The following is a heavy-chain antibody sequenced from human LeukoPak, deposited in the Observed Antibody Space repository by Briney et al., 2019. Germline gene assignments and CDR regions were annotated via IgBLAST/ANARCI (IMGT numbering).Heavy chain of an antibody. CDR1: GGSISSSSYY. CDR3: ATIRPYYSDTGGYFLDAFDI. V-gene: IGHV4-39*07. CDR2: IYYSGST. D-gene: IGHD3-22*01. J-gene: IGHJ3*02. Sequence: SETLSLTCTVSGGSISSSSYYWGWIRQPPGKGLEWIGSIYYSGSTYYNPSLKSRVTISVDTSKNQFSLKLSSVTAADTAVYFCATIRPYYSDTGGYFLDAFDIWGQGTMVTVSS.